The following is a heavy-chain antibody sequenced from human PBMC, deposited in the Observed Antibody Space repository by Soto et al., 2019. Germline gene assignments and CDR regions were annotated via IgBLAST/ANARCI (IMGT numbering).Heavy chain of an antibody. V-gene: IGHV4-39*01. CDR3: ARHSLALRKNNWFDP. CDR2: IFYLGSS. J-gene: IGHJ5*02. CDR1: GDSIISSDFY. D-gene: IGHD3-3*02. Sequence: SETLSLTCTXSGDSIISSDFYWGWVRQPPGKGLEWIGSIFYLGSSYYNPSLKSRVTMSVDTSKNQFSLRLRSVTAADTALYFCARHSLALRKNNWFDPWGQGIMVTVSS.